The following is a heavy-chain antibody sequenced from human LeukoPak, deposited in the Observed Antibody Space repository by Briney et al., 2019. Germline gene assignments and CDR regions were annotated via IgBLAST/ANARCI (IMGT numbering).Heavy chain of an antibody. Sequence: SETLSLTCNVSGGSIISSGYYWGWIRQPPGKGLEWIGCIYYSGSTYYNPSLESRATISVDTSKNQFSLKLTSVTAADTAVYYCGRHRAKTGSSPLRYYYCYYMDVWGKGTTVTISS. J-gene: IGHJ6*03. CDR3: GRHRAKTGSSPLRYYYCYYMDV. CDR2: IYYSGST. V-gene: IGHV4-39*01. CDR1: GGSIISSGYY. D-gene: IGHD3-10*01.